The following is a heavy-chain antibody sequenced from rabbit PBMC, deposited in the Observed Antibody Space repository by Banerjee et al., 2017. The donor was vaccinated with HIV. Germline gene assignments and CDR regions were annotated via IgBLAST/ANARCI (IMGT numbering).Heavy chain of an antibody. CDR2: INTGSGST. J-gene: IGHJ4*01. D-gene: IGHD2-1*01. CDR1: GFSFSSNA. CDR3: WREDNDGGGPFDL. Sequence: QSLEESGGDLVKPGASLTLTCTASGFSFSSNAMCWVRQAPGKGLEWIGCINTGSGSTWYASWAKGRFTISKTSSTTVTLQMTSLTAADTATYFCWREDNDGGGPFDLWGPGTLVTVS. V-gene: IGHV1S40*01.